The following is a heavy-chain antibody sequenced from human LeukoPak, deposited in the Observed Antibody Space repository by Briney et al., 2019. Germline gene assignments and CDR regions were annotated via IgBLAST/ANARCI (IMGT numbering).Heavy chain of an antibody. CDR3: ARHRRPVTLNWFDP. V-gene: IGHV4-39*01. J-gene: IGHJ5*02. D-gene: IGHD4-17*01. Sequence: SETLSLTCTVSGGSISSSSYYWGWIRQPPGKGLEWIGSIYCSGSTYYNPSLKSRVTISVDTSKNQFSLKLSSVTAADTAVYYCARHRRPVTLNWFDPWGQGTLVTVSS. CDR1: GGSISSSSYY. CDR2: IYCSGST.